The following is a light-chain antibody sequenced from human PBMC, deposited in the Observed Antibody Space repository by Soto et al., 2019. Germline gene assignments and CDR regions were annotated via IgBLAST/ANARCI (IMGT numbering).Light chain of an antibody. CDR3: TLYTSENAYV. CDR2: EVT. V-gene: IGLV2-14*01. CDR1: SSDVGGHNY. Sequence: QSVLTQPASVSGSPGQSITISCTGTSSDVGGHNYVSWYQQHPGTAPKLMIYEVTNRPSGVSNRFSGSKSGNTASLTISGLQAEDEADYYCTLYTSENAYVFGTGTKLTVL. J-gene: IGLJ1*01.